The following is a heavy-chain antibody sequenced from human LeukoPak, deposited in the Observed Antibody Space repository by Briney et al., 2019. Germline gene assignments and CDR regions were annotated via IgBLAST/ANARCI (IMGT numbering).Heavy chain of an antibody. V-gene: IGHV1-2*02. CDR3: ARDTRRGYTGYDMPGD. CDR1: GYTFTDYY. Sequence: ASVKVSCKASGYTFTDYYIHWVRQAPGQRLEWMGWINPATGATKFAQKFQGRVTLTRDTSSSTTYMDLNRLTSDDTAVYYCARDTRRGYTGYDMPGDWGQGTLVIVSS. J-gene: IGHJ4*02. CDR2: INPATGAT. D-gene: IGHD5-12*01.